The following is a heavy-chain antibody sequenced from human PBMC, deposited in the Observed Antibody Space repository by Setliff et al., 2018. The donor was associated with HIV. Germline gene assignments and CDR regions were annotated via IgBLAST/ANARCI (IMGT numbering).Heavy chain of an antibody. Sequence: PSETLSLTCAVYGVSFSDYYWSWIRQPPGKGLEWIGEINHSGSTNYNPSLKRRVTISVDTSKNQFSLKLNSVTVADTAVYYCARVRLELRQYWFDSWGQGSPVTVSS. V-gene: IGHV4-34*01. CDR3: ARVRLELRQYWFDS. D-gene: IGHD1-7*01. CDR2: INHSGST. CDR1: GVSFSDYY. J-gene: IGHJ5*01.